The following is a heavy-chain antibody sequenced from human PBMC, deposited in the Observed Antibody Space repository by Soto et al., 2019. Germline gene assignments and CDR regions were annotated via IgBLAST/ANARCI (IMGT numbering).Heavy chain of an antibody. J-gene: IGHJ6*02. V-gene: IGHV3-21*01. Sequence: GGSLRLSCAASGFTFSSYSMNWVRQAPGKGLEWVSSISSSSSYIYYADSVKGRFTISRDNAKNSLYLQMNSLRAEDTAVYYCARDPDLWFGELFPSYYYYGMDVWGQGTTVTVSS. CDR3: ARDPDLWFGELFPSYYYYGMDV. D-gene: IGHD3-10*01. CDR2: ISSSSSYI. CDR1: GFTFSSYS.